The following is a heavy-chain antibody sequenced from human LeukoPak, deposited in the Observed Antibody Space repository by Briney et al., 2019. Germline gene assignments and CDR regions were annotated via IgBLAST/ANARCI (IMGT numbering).Heavy chain of an antibody. J-gene: IGHJ4*02. CDR3: AXXXXXXXXXXXFDY. Sequence: SSETLSLTCSVSGGSISNYYWNWLRQPAGKGLEWIGRIYASGSTNYNPSLKSRVTISMDKSKNHFSLNLKSVTAADTAFDYCAXXXXXXXXXXXFDYWGXXIXVTVSS. CDR1: GGSISNYY. CDR2: IYASGST. V-gene: IGHV4-4*07.